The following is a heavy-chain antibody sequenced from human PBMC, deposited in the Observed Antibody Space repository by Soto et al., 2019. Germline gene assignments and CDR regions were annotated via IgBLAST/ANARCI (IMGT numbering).Heavy chain of an antibody. CDR3: ARDRKISGLVDY. J-gene: IGHJ4*02. V-gene: IGHV1-18*01. CDR1: GYTFTSYD. CDR2: ISAYNGNT. D-gene: IGHD1-26*01. Sequence: ASVKVSCKASGYTFTSYDMHWVRQAPGQWLEWMGWISAYNGNTKYSQKLQGRVTMTTDTSTSTAYMELRSLRSDDTAVYYCARDRKISGLVDYWGQGTLVTVSS.